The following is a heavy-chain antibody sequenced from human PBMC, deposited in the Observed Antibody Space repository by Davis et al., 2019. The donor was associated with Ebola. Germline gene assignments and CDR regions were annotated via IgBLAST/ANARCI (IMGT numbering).Heavy chain of an antibody. V-gene: IGHV1-18*01. J-gene: IGHJ6*03. D-gene: IGHD3-10*01. CDR1: GYTFTRYC. CDR3: ARDTGMVTGYYEDV. Sequence: AASVKVSCKASGYTFTRYCITWVRQAPGQGLEWMGWISAYNGNIKYAQKFQGRVTMTTDTSTSTAYMELRNLRSEDTAVYYCARDTGMVTGYYEDVWAKGPRSPSP. CDR2: ISAYNGNI.